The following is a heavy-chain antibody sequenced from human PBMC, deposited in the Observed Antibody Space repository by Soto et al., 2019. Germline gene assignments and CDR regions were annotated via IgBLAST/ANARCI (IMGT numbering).Heavy chain of an antibody. V-gene: IGHV1-69*04. J-gene: IGHJ3*02. CDR2: IIPILGIA. D-gene: IGHD1-20*01. CDR1: GGTFSSYT. CDR3: AREVWITGTAYDAFDI. Sequence: GASVKVSCKASGGTFSSYTISWVRQAPGQGLEWMGRIIPILGIANYAQKFQGRVTITADKSTSTAYMELSSLRSEDTAVYYCAREVWITGTAYDAFDIWGQGTMVTVSS.